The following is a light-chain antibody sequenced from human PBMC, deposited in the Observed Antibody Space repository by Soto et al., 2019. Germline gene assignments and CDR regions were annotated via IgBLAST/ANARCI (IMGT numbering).Light chain of an antibody. V-gene: IGKV3-11*01. CDR1: QSVSNY. CDR2: DAS. J-gene: IGKJ2*01. CDR3: LQRSSWPRT. Sequence: EIVLTQSPATLSLSPGERATLSCRASQSVSNYLAWYQQKPGQAPRLLIYDASNRATAIPDRFSGSGSGTDFTLTNSSLEPVDFAVYYCLQRSSWPRTFGQGTRLEIK.